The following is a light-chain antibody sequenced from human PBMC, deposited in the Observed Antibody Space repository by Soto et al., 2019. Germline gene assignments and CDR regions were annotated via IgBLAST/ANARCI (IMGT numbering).Light chain of an antibody. CDR3: QQYGSSGT. CDR1: QSVSNNY. CDR2: GAS. V-gene: IGKV3-20*01. Sequence: EIVLTQFPFTLSLSXGERATRTXXASQSVSNNYLAWYQQKPGQAPRLLIYGASNRATGIPDRFSGSGSGTDFTLTISRLEPEDFAVYYCQQYGSSGTFGQGTKVDIK. J-gene: IGKJ1*01.